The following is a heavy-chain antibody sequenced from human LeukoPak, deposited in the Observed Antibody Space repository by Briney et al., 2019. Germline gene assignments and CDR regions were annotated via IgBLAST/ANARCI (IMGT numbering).Heavy chain of an antibody. CDR1: GGSVSSSSYY. J-gene: IGHJ2*01. V-gene: IGHV4-39*01. CDR3: ARHVAYCSGGTCYSTWYFDL. CDR2: IYYSGST. D-gene: IGHD2-15*01. Sequence: PSETLSLTCTVSGGSVSSSSYYWGWIRQPPGKGLEWIGSIYYSGSTYYNPSLKGRVTISVDTSTNHFSLKLTSVTAADTAVYYCARHVAYCSGGTCYSTWYFDLWGRGTLVTVSS.